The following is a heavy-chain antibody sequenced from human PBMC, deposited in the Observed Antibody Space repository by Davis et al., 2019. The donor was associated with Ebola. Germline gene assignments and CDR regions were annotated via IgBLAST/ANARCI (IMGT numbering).Heavy chain of an antibody. V-gene: IGHV1-8*01. D-gene: IGHD5-12*01. CDR2: VNPNSANT. CDR3: ARGRGYSGYEVDY. J-gene: IGHJ4*02. Sequence: AASVKVSCKASGYTFTNYDVHWVRQGTGQGLEWIGWVNPNSANTGYAQKFQGRVTMTRNTSISTAYMELSSLRSEDTAVYYCARGRGYSGYEVDYWGQGTLVTVSS. CDR1: GYTFTNYD.